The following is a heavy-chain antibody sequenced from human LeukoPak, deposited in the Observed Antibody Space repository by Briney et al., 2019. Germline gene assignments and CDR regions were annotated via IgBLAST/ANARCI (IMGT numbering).Heavy chain of an antibody. CDR2: INQDGSEK. D-gene: IGHD6-19*01. V-gene: IGHV3-7*01. J-gene: IGHJ4*02. CDR3: ARDQARRDSGCLDY. Sequence: AGGSLRLSCAASGFTFSNAWMSWVRQAPGKGLEWVGNINQDGSEKYHVDSVKGRFTISRDNAKNSLYLQMNSLRAEDTAVYYCARDQARRDSGCLDYWGQGTLVTVSS. CDR1: GFTFSNAW.